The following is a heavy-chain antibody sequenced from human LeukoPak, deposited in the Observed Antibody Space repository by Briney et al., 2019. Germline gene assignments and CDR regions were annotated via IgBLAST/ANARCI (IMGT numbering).Heavy chain of an antibody. CDR2: IYYSGST. CDR3: ARGWEYYCSSTSCYRPRWFDP. Sequence: SETLSLTCTVSGGSISSGGYYWSWIRQHPGKGLEWIGYIYYSGSTYYNPSLKSRVTISVDTSKNQFSLKLSSVTAADTAVYYCARGWEYYCSSTSCYRPRWFDPWGQGTLVTVSS. CDR1: GGSISSGGYY. D-gene: IGHD2-2*01. J-gene: IGHJ5*02. V-gene: IGHV4-31*03.